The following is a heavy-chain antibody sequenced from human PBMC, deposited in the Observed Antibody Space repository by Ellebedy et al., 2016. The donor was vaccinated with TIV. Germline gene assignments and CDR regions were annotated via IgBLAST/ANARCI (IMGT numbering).Heavy chain of an antibody. CDR2: IRYDANTD. V-gene: IGHV3-30*02. D-gene: IGHD6-19*01. CDR3: AKGPEERSAWYDWFYFDY. Sequence: GESLKISCVASGLSFSTAGMHWVRQPPGKGLEWLAFIRYDANTDYYADSVKGRFTISRDNSKNTLYLQMNSLRVEDTALYYCAKGPEERSAWYDWFYFDYWGQGTLVTVSS. J-gene: IGHJ4*02. CDR1: GLSFSTAG.